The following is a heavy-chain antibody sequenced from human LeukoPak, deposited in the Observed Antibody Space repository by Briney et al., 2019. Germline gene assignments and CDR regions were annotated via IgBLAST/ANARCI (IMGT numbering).Heavy chain of an antibody. V-gene: IGHV3-48*03. CDR3: AREYYDILSH. Sequence: PAGTLRLSCAASGFTFSSYEMNWVRQAPGKELEGVSYISSSGSTIYYADSVKGRFTISRDNSKNKMYLQMNSLRAEDTAVYYCAREYYDILSHWGQGTLVTVPS. J-gene: IGHJ4*02. CDR1: GFTFSSYE. CDR2: ISSSGSTI. D-gene: IGHD3-9*01.